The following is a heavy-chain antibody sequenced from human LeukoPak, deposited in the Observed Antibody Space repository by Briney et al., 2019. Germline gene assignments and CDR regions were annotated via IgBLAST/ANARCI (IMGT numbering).Heavy chain of an antibody. J-gene: IGHJ4*02. CDR3: ARGAVAGLNFDY. Sequence: SETLSLTCTVSGGSISSSSYYWGWIRQPPGKGLEWIGSIYYSGSTYYNPSLKSRVTISVDTSKNQFSLKLSSVTAADTAVYYCARGAVAGLNFDYWGQGTLVTVSS. CDR2: IYYSGST. V-gene: IGHV4-39*07. CDR1: GGSISSSSYY. D-gene: IGHD6-19*01.